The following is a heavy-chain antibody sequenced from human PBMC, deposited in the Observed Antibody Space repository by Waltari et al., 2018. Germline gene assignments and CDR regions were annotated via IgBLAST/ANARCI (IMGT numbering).Heavy chain of an antibody. CDR1: GFTFTSYS. CDR3: AKDRAASTFYHYYGMDD. CDR2: IAYDGTNK. Sequence: QVQLVESGGGVVHPGRSLRLSCAASGFTFTSYSIHWVRQAPGKGLEWVAVIAYDGTNKYYADSVKGRFTISRDNSKNTLYLQMNSLRAEDTAVYYCAKDRAASTFYHYYGMDDWGQGTTVTVSS. V-gene: IGHV3-30*18. J-gene: IGHJ6*02. D-gene: IGHD6-13*01.